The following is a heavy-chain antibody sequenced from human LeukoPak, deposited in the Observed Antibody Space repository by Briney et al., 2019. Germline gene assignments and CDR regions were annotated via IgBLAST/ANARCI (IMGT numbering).Heavy chain of an antibody. CDR1: GYTFTGYY. V-gene: IGHV1-2*02. D-gene: IGHD3-10*01. CDR3: AREYYLWFGESRLFDP. CDR2: INPNSGGT. Sequence: ASVKVSCKASGYTFTGYYMHWVRQAPGQGLEWMGWINPNSGGTNYAQKFQGRVTMTRDTSISTAYMELSRLRSDDTAVYYCAREYYLWFGESRLFDPWGQGTLVTVSS. J-gene: IGHJ5*02.